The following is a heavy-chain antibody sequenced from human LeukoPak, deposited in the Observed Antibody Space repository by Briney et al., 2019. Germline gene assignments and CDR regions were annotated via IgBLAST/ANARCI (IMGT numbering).Heavy chain of an antibody. V-gene: IGHV3-11*01. J-gene: IGHJ6*02. D-gene: IGHD3-10*01. CDR1: GFTFSDYY. CDR3: ARDQGSYGMDV. CDR2: ISSSGSTI. Sequence: GGSLRLSCAASGFTFSDYYMSWIRQAPGKGLEWVSYISSSGSTIYYASSVKRLFTISRDNAKNSLYLQMNSLRAEDTAVYYCARDQGSYGMDVWGQGTTVTVSS.